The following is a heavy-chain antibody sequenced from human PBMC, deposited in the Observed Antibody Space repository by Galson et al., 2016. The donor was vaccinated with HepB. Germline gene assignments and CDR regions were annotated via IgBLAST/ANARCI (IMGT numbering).Heavy chain of an antibody. J-gene: IGHJ6*02. D-gene: IGHD2-2*01. Sequence: ETLSLTCTVSGASISIYYWSWIRQSPGKGLEWIGYIHHSGSTNQNPSLRSRVSISVDTSTNQFSLKLNSVTAADTAVYYCVRYCRSTTCNGDGLDVWGQGTTVTVSS. CDR1: GASISIYY. CDR3: VRYCRSTTCNGDGLDV. V-gene: IGHV4-59*03. CDR2: IHHSGST.